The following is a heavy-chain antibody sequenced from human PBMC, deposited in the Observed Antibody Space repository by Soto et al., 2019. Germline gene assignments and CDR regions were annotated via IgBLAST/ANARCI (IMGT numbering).Heavy chain of an antibody. CDR3: PSRYGGNLDY. D-gene: IGHD1-26*01. Sequence: QVQLQESGPGLVTPSETLSLTCTVSGGSISSYYWSWIRQPPGKGLEWLGYVYYSGDTNYNPSLTTQVTISVDSSNSHFSLKLSSVTDADTAVYYCPSRYGGNLDYWGQGTLVTVSS. CDR1: GGSISSYY. V-gene: IGHV4-59*08. J-gene: IGHJ4*02. CDR2: VYYSGDT.